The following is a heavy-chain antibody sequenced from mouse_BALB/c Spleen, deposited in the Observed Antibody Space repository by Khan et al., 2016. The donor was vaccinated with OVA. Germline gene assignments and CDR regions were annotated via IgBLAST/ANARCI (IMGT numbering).Heavy chain of an antibody. Sequence: QDQLKESGGDLVRPADSVKLSCKTSGYIFTSYWIHRVKQWSGQGLEWIARIYPGTGSIYYNENFKDKATLTADISSSTAYMQLGSLKSEDAAVYLYARGGGVGNYLDYWGLGNMITVFA. CDR1: GYIFTSYW. V-gene: IGHV1S132*01. CDR3: ARGGGVGNYLDY. D-gene: IGHD2-1*01. J-gene: IGHJ3*01. CDR2: IYPGTGSI.